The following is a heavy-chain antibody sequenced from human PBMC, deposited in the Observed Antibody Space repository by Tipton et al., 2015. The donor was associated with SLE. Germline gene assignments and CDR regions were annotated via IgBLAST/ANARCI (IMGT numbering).Heavy chain of an antibody. CDR1: GGSFSGYY. Sequence: TLSLTCAVYGGSFSGYYWSWIRRPPGKGLEWIGEINHSGSTNYNPSLKSRVTISVDTSKNQFSLKLSSVTAADTAVYYCARAGGWGTNYWGQGTLVTVSS. CDR2: INHSGST. V-gene: IGHV4-34*01. J-gene: IGHJ4*02. CDR3: ARAGGWGTNY. D-gene: IGHD1-1*01.